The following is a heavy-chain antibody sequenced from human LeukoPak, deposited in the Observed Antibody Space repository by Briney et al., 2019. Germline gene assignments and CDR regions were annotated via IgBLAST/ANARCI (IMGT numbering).Heavy chain of an antibody. Sequence: ASVKVSCKVSGYTLTELSMHWVRQARGKGLEWMGGFDPEDGETIYAQKFQGRVTMTEDTSTDTAYLELSSLRSEDTAVYYCATYCSSTSCYGIKRGNFDYWGQGTLVTVSS. D-gene: IGHD2-2*01. CDR3: ATYCSSTSCYGIKRGNFDY. V-gene: IGHV1-24*01. J-gene: IGHJ4*02. CDR1: GYTLTELS. CDR2: FDPEDGET.